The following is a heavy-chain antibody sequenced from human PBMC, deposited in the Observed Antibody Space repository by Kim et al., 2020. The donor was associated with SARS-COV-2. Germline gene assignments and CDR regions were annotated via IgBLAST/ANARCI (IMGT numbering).Heavy chain of an antibody. D-gene: IGHD3-22*01. V-gene: IGHV4-39*01. J-gene: IGHJ4*02. Sequence: KSRVTISVDTSKNQFSLKLSSVTAADTAVYYCARNYDSSGYYLESYYFDYWGQGTLVTVSS. CDR3: ARNYDSSGYYLESYYFDY.